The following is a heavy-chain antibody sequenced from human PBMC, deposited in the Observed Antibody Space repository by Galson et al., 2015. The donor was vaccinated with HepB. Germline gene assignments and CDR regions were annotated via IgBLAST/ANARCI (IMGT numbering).Heavy chain of an antibody. V-gene: IGHV1-2*02. Sequence: SVKVSCKASGYTFTGYYMHWVRQAPGQGLEWMGWINPNSGGTNYAQKFQGRVTMTRDTSISTAYMELSRLRSDDTAVYYCARDLYLVATVRPQFDPWGQGTLVTVSS. CDR1: GYTFTGYY. CDR2: INPNSGGT. J-gene: IGHJ5*02. CDR3: ARDLYLVATVRPQFDP. D-gene: IGHD5-12*01.